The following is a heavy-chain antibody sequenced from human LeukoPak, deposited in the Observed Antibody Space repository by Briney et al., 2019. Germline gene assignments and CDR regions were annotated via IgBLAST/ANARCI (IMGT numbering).Heavy chain of an antibody. Sequence: EASVKVSCKASGYTFTGYYIHWVRQAPGQGLEWMGWINPYSGGTHYAQKFQGRVTMTRDTSISTAYMELSRLTSDDTAVYYCARDRDICSGGTCYSYYMDVWGKGTTVTISS. V-gene: IGHV1-2*02. CDR1: GYTFTGYY. J-gene: IGHJ6*03. CDR2: INPYSGGT. D-gene: IGHD2-15*01. CDR3: ARDRDICSGGTCYSYYMDV.